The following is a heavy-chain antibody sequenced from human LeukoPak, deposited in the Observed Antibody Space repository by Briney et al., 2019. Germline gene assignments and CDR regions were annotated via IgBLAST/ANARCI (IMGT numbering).Heavy chain of an antibody. CDR2: ISGSGGST. CDR1: GFTFSSYA. CDR3: AKDPKDYYYMDV. Sequence: GGSLRLSCAASGFTFSSYAMSWVRQAPGKELEWVSAISGSGGSTYYADSVKGRFTISRDNSKNALYLQMNSLRAEDTAVYYCAKDPKDYYYMDVWGKGTTVTVSS. J-gene: IGHJ6*03. V-gene: IGHV3-23*01.